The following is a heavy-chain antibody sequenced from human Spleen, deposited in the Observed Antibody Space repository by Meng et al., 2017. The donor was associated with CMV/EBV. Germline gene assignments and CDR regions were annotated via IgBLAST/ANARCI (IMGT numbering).Heavy chain of an antibody. V-gene: IGHV3-48*04. J-gene: IGHJ6*02. Sequence: GESLKISCAASGFTFSSYSMNWVRQAPGKGLEWVSYISSSSSTIYYADSVKGRFTISRDNAKNSLYLQMNSLRAEDTAVYYCAKGVLHYYYAMDVWGQGTTVTVSS. CDR2: ISSSSSTI. CDR3: AKGVLHYYYAMDV. D-gene: IGHD2-8*01. CDR1: GFTFSSYS.